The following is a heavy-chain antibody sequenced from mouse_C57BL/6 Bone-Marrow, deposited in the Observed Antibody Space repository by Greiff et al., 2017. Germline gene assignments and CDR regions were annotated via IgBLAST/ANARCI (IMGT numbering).Heavy chain of an antibody. D-gene: IGHD2-4*01. CDR3: ARAIYYDYDGFAY. Sequence: QVQLQQPGAELVMPGASVKLSCKASGYTFTSYWMHWVKQRPGQGLEWIGEIDPSDSYTNYNQKFKGKSTLTVDKSSSTAYMQLSSLTSEDSAVYYCARAIYYDYDGFAYWGQGTLVTDSA. CDR1: GYTFTSYW. J-gene: IGHJ3*01. V-gene: IGHV1-69*01. CDR2: IDPSDSYT.